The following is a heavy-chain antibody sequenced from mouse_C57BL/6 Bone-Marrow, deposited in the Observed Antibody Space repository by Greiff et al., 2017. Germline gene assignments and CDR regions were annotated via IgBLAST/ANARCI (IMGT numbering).Heavy chain of an antibody. Sequence: QVQLQQSGAELARPGASVKMSCKASGYTFTSYTMHWVKQRPGQGLEWIGYINPSSGYTKYNQKFKDKATLTADKSSSTAYMQLSSLTSEDSAVYYCAREGVTALDYWGQGTTLTVSS. J-gene: IGHJ2*01. CDR2: INPSSGYT. V-gene: IGHV1-4*01. CDR1: GYTFTSYT. CDR3: AREGVTALDY. D-gene: IGHD2-2*01.